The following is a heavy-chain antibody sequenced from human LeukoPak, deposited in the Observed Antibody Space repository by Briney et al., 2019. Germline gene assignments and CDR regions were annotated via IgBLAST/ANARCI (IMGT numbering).Heavy chain of an antibody. V-gene: IGHV4-61*02. CDR3: ARGGGLTGTTSH. Sequence: PSQTLSLTCTVSGGSISSGSYYWSWIRQPAGKGLGWIGRIYTSGSTNYNPSLKSRVTISVDTSKNQFSLKLSSVTAADTAVYYCARGGGLTGTTSHWGQGTLVTVSS. D-gene: IGHD1-7*01. J-gene: IGHJ4*02. CDR1: GGSISSGSYY. CDR2: IYTSGST.